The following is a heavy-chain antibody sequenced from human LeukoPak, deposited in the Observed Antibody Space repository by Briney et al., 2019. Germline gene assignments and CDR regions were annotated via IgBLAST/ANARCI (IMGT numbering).Heavy chain of an antibody. Sequence: SGPTLVKPLETLSLTCTVSGGSISSYYWSWIRQPPGKGLEWIGYIYYSGSTNYNPSLKSRVTISVDTSKNQFSLKLSSVTAADAAVYYCARSPVDTAMVVFDYWGQGTLVTVSS. D-gene: IGHD5-18*01. J-gene: IGHJ4*02. V-gene: IGHV4-59*08. CDR1: GGSISSYY. CDR2: IYYSGST. CDR3: ARSPVDTAMVVFDY.